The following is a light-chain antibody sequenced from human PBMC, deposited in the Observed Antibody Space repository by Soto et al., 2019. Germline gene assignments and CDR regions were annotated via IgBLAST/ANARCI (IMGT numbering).Light chain of an antibody. J-gene: IGKJ4*01. V-gene: IGKV2-28*01. CDR3: MQALQTLLT. CDR1: QSLLHSNGYNY. Sequence: DIVMTQSPLSLPVTPGEPASISCRSSQSLLHSNGYNYLDWYLQKPWQSPQLLIFLGSNRASGVPDGFSGSGAGTNFTLKISRVEAEDVGVYCCMQALQTLLTFGGGTKVEIK. CDR2: LGS.